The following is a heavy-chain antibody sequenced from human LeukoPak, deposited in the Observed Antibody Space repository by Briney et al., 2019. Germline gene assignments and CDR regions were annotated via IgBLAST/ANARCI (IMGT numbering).Heavy chain of an antibody. CDR1: GYTFTSYE. J-gene: IGHJ4*02. V-gene: IGHV1-8*01. CDR3: ARGAYILDWLLFVSPGSYSLRRPPYYFDY. D-gene: IGHD3-9*01. CDR2: MNPNSGNT. Sequence: GASVKVSFKASGYTFTSYEINWVRRATGQGLGWMGWMNPNSGNTGYAQKFQGRVTMTRNTSISTAYMELSSLRSEDTAVYYCARGAYILDWLLFVSPGSYSLRRPPYYFDYWGQGTLVTVSS.